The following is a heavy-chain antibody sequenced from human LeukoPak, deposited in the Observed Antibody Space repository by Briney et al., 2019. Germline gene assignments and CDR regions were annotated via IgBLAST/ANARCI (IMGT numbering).Heavy chain of an antibody. CDR3: ARRGYYDSSGYYYYDY. CDR1: GGSFSGYY. CDR2: INHSGST. J-gene: IGHJ4*02. V-gene: IGHV4-34*01. Sequence: SETLSLTCAVYGGSFSGYYWSWIRQPPGKGLEWIGEINHSGSTNYNPSLKSRVTISVDTSKNQFSLKLSSVTAADTAVYYCARRGYYDSSGYYYYDYWGQGTLVTVSS. D-gene: IGHD3-22*01.